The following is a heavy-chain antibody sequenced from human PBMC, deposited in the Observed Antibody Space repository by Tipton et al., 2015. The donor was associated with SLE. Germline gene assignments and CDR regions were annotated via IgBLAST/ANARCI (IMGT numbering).Heavy chain of an antibody. CDR1: GGSINSYY. CDR2: IYYSGST. Sequence: TLSLTCTASGGSINSYYWSWIRQPPGKGLEWIGYIYYSGSTSYNPSLKSRVTISVNTSKNQFSLKLSSVTAADTAVYYCARDQRTVAGRGYFDYWGQGTLVTVSS. CDR3: ARDQRTVAGRGYFDY. D-gene: IGHD6-19*01. V-gene: IGHV4-59*12. J-gene: IGHJ4*02.